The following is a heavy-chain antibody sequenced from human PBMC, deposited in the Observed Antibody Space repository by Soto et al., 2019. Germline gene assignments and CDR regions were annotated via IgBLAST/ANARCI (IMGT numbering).Heavy chain of an antibody. CDR2: IIPIFGTA. V-gene: IGHV1-69*13. CDR1: GGTFSSYA. J-gene: IGHJ4*02. D-gene: IGHD6-6*01. Sequence: GASGKVSCKASGGTFSSYAISWVRQAPGQGLEWMGGIIPIFGTANYAQKFQGRVTITADESTSTAYMELSSLRSEDTAVYYCARVGAEYSSSYYFDYWGQGTLVTVSS. CDR3: ARVGAEYSSSYYFDY.